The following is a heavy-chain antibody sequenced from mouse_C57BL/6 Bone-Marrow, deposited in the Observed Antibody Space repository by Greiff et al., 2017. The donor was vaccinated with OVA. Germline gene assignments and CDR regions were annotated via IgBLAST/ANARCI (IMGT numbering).Heavy chain of an antibody. Sequence: QVQLKQSGPELVKPGASVKLSCKASGYTFTSYDINWVKQRPGQGLEWIGWIYPRDGSTKYNEKFKGKATLTVDTSSSTAYMELHRLTSEDSAVDFCYKRFAYWGQGTLVTVSA. J-gene: IGHJ3*01. CDR1: GYTFTSYD. D-gene: IGHD1-3*01. CDR3: YKRFAY. CDR2: IYPRDGST. V-gene: IGHV1-85*01.